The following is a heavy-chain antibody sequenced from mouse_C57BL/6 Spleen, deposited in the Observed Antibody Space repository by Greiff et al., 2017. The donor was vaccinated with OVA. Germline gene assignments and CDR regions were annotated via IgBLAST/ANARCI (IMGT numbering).Heavy chain of an antibody. CDR1: GFTFSSYA. CDR2: ISSGGDYI. Sequence: EVMLVESGEGLVKPGGSLKLSCAASGFTFSSYAMSWVRQTPEQRLEWVAYISSGGDYIYYADTVKGRFTISRDNARNTLYLQMSSLKSEDTAMYYCTRAALRDWYFDVWGTGTTVTVSS. J-gene: IGHJ1*03. CDR3: TRAALRDWYFDV. D-gene: IGHD1-1*01. V-gene: IGHV5-9-1*02.